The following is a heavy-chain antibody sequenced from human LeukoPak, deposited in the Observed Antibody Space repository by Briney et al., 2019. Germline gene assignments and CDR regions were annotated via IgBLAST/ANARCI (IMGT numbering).Heavy chain of an antibody. D-gene: IGHD4/OR15-4a*01. V-gene: IGHV3-64D*06. CDR1: GFTFSSYA. CDR2: ISSNGGST. CDR3: VKESGFMVAPNSAFDI. Sequence: GGSLRLSCSASGFTFSSYAMHWVRQAPGKGLEYVSAISSNGGSTYYADSVKGRFTISRDNSKNTLYLQMSSLRAEDTAVYYCVKESGFMVAPNSAFDIWGQGTMVTVSS. J-gene: IGHJ3*02.